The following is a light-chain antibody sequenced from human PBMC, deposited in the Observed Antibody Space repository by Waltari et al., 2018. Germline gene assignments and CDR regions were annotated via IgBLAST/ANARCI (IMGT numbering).Light chain of an antibody. CDR3: CSYAGRYTNYV. Sequence: QSALTQPRSVSGSPGQSVTISCTGTRSDVGAYDYVPWYQQRPGKAPKLTIYDVTERPSGVPDRFSGSKSDNKASLTISGLQADDEADYYCCSYAGRYTNYVFGSGTKVTVL. CDR1: RSDVGAYDY. V-gene: IGLV2-11*01. J-gene: IGLJ1*01. CDR2: DVT.